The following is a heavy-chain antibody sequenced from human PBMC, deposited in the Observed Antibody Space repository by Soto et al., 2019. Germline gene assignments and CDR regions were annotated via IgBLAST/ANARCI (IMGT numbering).Heavy chain of an antibody. CDR2: IIPIFGTT. D-gene: IGHD5-12*01. J-gene: IGHJ4*02. Sequence: QVQLVQSGAEVKKPGSSVKVSCKTSGDIFSGYSISWVRQAPGQGLEWMGGIIPIFGTTNYAQRFNGRVPITADKSTSTVYMELYSLKAEDTAVYYCARDLGSGYDPGDYWGEGTLVTVSS. V-gene: IGHV1-69*14. CDR1: GDIFSGYS. CDR3: ARDLGSGYDPGDY.